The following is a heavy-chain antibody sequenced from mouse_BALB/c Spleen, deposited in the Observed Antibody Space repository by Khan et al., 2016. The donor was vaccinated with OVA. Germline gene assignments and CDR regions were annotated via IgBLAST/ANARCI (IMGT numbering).Heavy chain of an antibody. CDR1: GYSITSDYA. V-gene: IGHV3-2*02. Sequence: QLEESGPGLVKPSQSLSLTCTVTGYSITSDYAWNWIRQFPGNKLEWMGYINYSGGTSYLPSLKSRISITRDTSRNQFFLQLNSVTTEDSATYYYARWFAYWGQGTLVTVS. CDR2: INYSGGT. CDR3: ARWFAY. J-gene: IGHJ3*01.